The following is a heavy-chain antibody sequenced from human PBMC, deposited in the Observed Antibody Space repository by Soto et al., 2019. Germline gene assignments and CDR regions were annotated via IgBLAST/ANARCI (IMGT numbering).Heavy chain of an antibody. V-gene: IGHV3-73*01. CDR2: IRSKANSYAT. CDR3: TREIYYYDSSGLGNFDY. D-gene: IGHD3-22*01. J-gene: IGHJ4*02. Sequence: GGSLRLSCAASGFTFSGSAMHWVRQASGKGLEWVGRIRSKANSYATAYTASEKGRFTISRDDSKNTAYLQKNNLKTEDTAVYYCTREIYYYDSSGLGNFDYWGQGT. CDR1: GFTFSGSA.